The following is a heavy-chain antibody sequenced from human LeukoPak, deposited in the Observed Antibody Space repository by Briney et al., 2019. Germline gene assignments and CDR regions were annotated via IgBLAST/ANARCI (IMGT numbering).Heavy chain of an antibody. D-gene: IGHD6-25*01. CDR3: ARALPRGGYFDY. Sequence: GGSPRLSCAASGFTVSSNYMSWVRQAPGKGLEWVSVIYSGGSTYYADSVKGRFTISRDNSKNTLYLQMNSLRAEDTAVYYCARALPRGGYFDYWGQGTLVTVSS. CDR1: GFTVSSNY. J-gene: IGHJ4*02. V-gene: IGHV3-53*01. CDR2: IYSGGST.